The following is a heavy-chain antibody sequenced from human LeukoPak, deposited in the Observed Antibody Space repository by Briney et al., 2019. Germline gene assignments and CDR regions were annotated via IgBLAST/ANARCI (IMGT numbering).Heavy chain of an antibody. CDR3: ARVNVGYHPPFDI. J-gene: IGHJ3*02. D-gene: IGHD5-12*01. CDR1: GYTFTNYG. CDR2: ISAYNGNA. V-gene: IGHV1-18*01. Sequence: ASVKVSCKISGYTFTNYGISWVRQAPGQGLEWMGWISAYNGNANYAQKLQGRVTMTTDTSTSTAYMELRSLRFDDTAVYYCARVNVGYHPPFDIWGQGTMVTVSS.